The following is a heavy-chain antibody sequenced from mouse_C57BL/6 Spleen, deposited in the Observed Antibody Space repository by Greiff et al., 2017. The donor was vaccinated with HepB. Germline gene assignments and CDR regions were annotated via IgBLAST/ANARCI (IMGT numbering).Heavy chain of an antibody. CDR3: ARWDNGGFAY. J-gene: IGHJ3*01. CDR1: GYTFTSYW. Sequence: QVQLQQPGAELVKPGASVKLSCKASGYTFTSYWMQWVKQRPGQGLEWIGEIDPSDSYTNYNQKFKGKATLTVDTSSSTAYMQLSSLTSEDSAVYYCARWDNGGFAYWGQGTLVTVSA. D-gene: IGHD1-3*01. V-gene: IGHV1-50*01. CDR2: IDPSDSYT.